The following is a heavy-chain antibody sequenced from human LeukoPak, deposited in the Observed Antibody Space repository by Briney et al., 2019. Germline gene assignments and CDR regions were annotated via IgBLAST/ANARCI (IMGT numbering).Heavy chain of an antibody. CDR1: GFTVSSNY. CDR2: IYSGGST. J-gene: IGHJ6*03. Sequence: GGSLRLSCAASGFTVSSNYTSWVRQAPGKGLEWVSVIYSGGSTYYADSVKGRFTISRDNSKNTLYLQMNSLRAEDTAVYYCASGSGSYRTPYYYMDVRGTGTTVTVSS. V-gene: IGHV3-53*01. D-gene: IGHD3-10*01. CDR3: ASGSGSYRTPYYYMDV.